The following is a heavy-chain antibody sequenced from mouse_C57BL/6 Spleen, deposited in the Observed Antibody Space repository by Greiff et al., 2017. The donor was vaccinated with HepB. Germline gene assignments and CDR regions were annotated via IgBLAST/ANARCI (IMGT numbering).Heavy chain of an antibody. CDR3: ARSPTGRYFDY. Sequence: QVQLQQSGAELVRPGTSVKVSCKASGYTFTSYWMQWVKQRPGQGLEWIGEIDPSDSYTNYNQKFKGKATLTVDTSSSTAYMQLSSLTSEDSAVYYCARSPTGRYFDYWGQGTTLTVSS. V-gene: IGHV1-50*01. J-gene: IGHJ2*01. D-gene: IGHD4-1*02. CDR2: IDPSDSYT. CDR1: GYTFTSYW.